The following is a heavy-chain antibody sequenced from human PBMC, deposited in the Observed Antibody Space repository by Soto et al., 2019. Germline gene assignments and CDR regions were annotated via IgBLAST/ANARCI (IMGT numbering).Heavy chain of an antibody. CDR1: GYSFTCYW. CDR2: IYPGDSDT. CDR3: ARSYDSSGYYGSRRAFDI. J-gene: IGHJ3*02. V-gene: IGHV5-51*01. D-gene: IGHD3-22*01. Sequence: GESLKISCKGSGYSFTCYWIGWVRQMPGKGLEWMGIIYPGDSDTRYSPSFQGQVTISADKSISTAYLQWSSLKASDTAMYYCARSYDSSGYYGSRRAFDIWGQGTMVTVSS.